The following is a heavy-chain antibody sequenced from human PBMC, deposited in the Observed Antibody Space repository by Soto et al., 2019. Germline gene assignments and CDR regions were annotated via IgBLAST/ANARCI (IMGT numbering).Heavy chain of an antibody. V-gene: IGHV3-23*04. CDR1: GGTFSSYP. Sequence: VQLVQSGAEVKKPGSSVKVSCKASGGTFSSYPMNWVRQAPGKGLEWVSGISAGGDSTYYADSVKGRFTIFRDNSKNSVYLQMNSLRAEDTAVYYCARRVWGQGTLVTVSS. CDR2: ISAGGDST. CDR3: ARRV. J-gene: IGHJ4*02.